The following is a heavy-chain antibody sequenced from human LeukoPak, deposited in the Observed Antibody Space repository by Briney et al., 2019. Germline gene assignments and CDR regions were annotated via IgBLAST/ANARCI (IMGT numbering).Heavy chain of an antibody. D-gene: IGHD3-10*01. V-gene: IGHV1-69*05. Sequence: SVKVSCKASGGTFSSYAISWVRQAPGQGLEWMGGIIPIFGTANYAQKFQGRVTITTDESTSPAYMELSSLRSEDTAVYYCARGSGYYGSGSTTSPDNWFDPWGQGTLVTVSS. CDR1: GGTFSSYA. CDR2: IIPIFGTA. CDR3: ARGSGYYGSGSTTSPDNWFDP. J-gene: IGHJ5*02.